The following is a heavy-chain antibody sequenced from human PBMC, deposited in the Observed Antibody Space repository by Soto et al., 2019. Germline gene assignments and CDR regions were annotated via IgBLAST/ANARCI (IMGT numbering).Heavy chain of an antibody. CDR1: GDSIGTGGYY. CDR2: IHYGGST. CDR3: ATNHDDISGRTPLLFDS. V-gene: IGHV4-31*03. Sequence: QVQLQESGPGLVKPSQTLSLTCTVSGDSIGTGGYYWDWIRQHPGKGPEWIGYIHYGGSTYYNRSLKSRLTISLDTSKNQFSLHLSSVTAADTAVYYCATNHDDISGRTPLLFDSWGQGTLVTVSS. D-gene: IGHD3-22*01. J-gene: IGHJ4*02.